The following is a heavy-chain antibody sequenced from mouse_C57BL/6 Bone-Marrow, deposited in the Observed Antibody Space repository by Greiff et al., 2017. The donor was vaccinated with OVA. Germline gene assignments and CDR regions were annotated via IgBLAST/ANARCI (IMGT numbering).Heavy chain of an antibody. V-gene: IGHV3-6*01. J-gene: IGHJ1*03. CDR2: ISYDGSN. CDR3: AREDYGSSYWYFDV. Sequence: EVKLVESGPGLVKPSQSLSLTCSVTGYSITSGYYWNWIRQFPGNKLEWMGYISYDGSNNYNPSLKNRISITRETSKNQFFLKLKSVTTEDTATYYCAREDYGSSYWYFDVWGTGTTVTVSS. D-gene: IGHD1-1*01. CDR1: GYSITSGYY.